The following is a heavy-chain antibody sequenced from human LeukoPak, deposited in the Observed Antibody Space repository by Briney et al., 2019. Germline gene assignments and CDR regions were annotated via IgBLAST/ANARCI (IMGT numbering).Heavy chain of an antibody. CDR3: ARDGSSSWYLGFNWFDP. D-gene: IGHD6-13*01. Sequence: ASVKVSCKASGYTFTGYYMHWVRQPPGQGLEWMGWINPNSGGTNYAQKFQGRVTMTRDRSISTAYMELSRLRSDDTAVYYCARDGSSSWYLGFNWFDPWGQGTLVTVS. CDR2: INPNSGGT. CDR1: GYTFTGYY. V-gene: IGHV1-2*02. J-gene: IGHJ5*02.